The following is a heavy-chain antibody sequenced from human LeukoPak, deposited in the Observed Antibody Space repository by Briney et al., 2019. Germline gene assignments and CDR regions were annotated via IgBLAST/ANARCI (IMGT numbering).Heavy chain of an antibody. CDR1: GFTFSSYG. D-gene: IGHD2-2*01. CDR2: IRYDGSNK. V-gene: IGHV3-30*02. Sequence: GGSLRLSCAASGFTFSSYGMHWVRQAPGKGLEWVAFIRYDGSNKYYADSVKGRFTISRDNSKNTLYPQMNSLRAEDTAVYYCAKDQQYPTPRLFDYWGQGTLVTVSS. CDR3: AKDQQYPTPRLFDY. J-gene: IGHJ4*02.